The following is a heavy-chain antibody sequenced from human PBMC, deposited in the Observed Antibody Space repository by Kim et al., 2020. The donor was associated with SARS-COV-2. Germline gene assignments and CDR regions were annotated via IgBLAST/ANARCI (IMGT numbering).Heavy chain of an antibody. CDR3: ARGVDIVATGFDY. CDR1: GYTFTNYA. J-gene: IGHJ4*02. CDR2: INTGNGNT. V-gene: IGHV1-3*04. Sequence: ASVKVSCKASGYTFTNYAMHWVRQAPGQRLEWMGWINTGNGNTKYSQKFQGRVTITRDTSASTAYMELSSLRYEDTAVYYCARGVDIVATGFDYWGQGTLVTVSS. D-gene: IGHD5-12*01.